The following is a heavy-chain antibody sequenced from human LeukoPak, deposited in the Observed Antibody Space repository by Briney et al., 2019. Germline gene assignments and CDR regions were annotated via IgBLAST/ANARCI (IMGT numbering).Heavy chain of an antibody. J-gene: IGHJ6*02. CDR1: RGSISSYY. CDR3: ARIPQSAEGYYGMDV. CDR2: IYYSGST. Sequence: SETLSLTCTVSRGSISSYYWNWIRQPPGKGLEWMGYIYYSGSTNYNPSLKSRVTISVDTSKNQFSLKLSSVTAADTAVYYCARIPQSAEGYYGMDVWGQGTTVTVSS. V-gene: IGHV4-59*08.